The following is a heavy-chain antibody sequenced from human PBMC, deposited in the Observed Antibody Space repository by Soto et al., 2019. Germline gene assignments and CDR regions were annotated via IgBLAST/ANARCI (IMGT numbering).Heavy chain of an antibody. Sequence: SETLSLTCTVSGGSISSSSYYWGWIRQPPGKGLEWIGSIYYSGSTYYNPSLKSRVTISVDTSKNQFSLKLSSVTAADTAVYYCARQDREAASVGDNDWGSKRTKRVYGMDVWGQGTTVTVSS. J-gene: IGHJ6*02. CDR2: IYYSGST. CDR3: ARQDREAASVGDNDWGSKRTKRVYGMDV. CDR1: GGSISSSSYY. D-gene: IGHD3-16*01. V-gene: IGHV4-39*01.